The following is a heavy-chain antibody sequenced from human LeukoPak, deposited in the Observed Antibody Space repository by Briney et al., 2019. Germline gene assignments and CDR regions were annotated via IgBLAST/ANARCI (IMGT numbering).Heavy chain of an antibody. Sequence: GGPLRLSCAASGFTFSSYSMNWVRQAPGKGLEWVSSISSSSNYIYYADSMKGRFTISRDNAKNSLYLQMNSLRAEDTAVYYCARNKKGDRYTYGHDYWGQGTLVTVSS. CDR3: ARNKKGDRYTYGHDY. D-gene: IGHD5-18*01. J-gene: IGHJ4*02. CDR1: GFTFSSYS. CDR2: ISSSSNYI. V-gene: IGHV3-21*01.